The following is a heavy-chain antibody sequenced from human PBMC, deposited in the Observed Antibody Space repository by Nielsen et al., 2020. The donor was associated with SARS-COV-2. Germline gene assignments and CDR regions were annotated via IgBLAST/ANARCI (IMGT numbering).Heavy chain of an antibody. CDR2: ISGSGGST. Sequence: RQPPGKGLEWVSAISGSGGSTYYADSVKGRFTISRDNSKNTLYLQMNSLRAEDTAVYYCATLGYCSSTSCYRGGNYYYYYGMDVWGQGTTVTVSS. CDR3: ATLGYCSSTSCYRGGNYYYYYGMDV. V-gene: IGHV3-23*01. J-gene: IGHJ6*02. D-gene: IGHD2-2*02.